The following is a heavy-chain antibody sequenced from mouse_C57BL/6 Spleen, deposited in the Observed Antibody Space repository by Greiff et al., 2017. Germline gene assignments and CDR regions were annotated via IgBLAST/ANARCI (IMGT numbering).Heavy chain of an antibody. D-gene: IGHD1-1*01. CDR2: IYPGDGDT. V-gene: IGHV1-80*01. CDR3: ARSDYYGTPFAY. Sequence: VKLMESGAELVKPGASVKISCKASGYAFSSYWMNWVKQRPGKGLEWIGQIYPGDGDTNYNGKFKGKATLTADKSSSTAYMQLSSLTSEDSAVYFCARSDYYGTPFAYWGQGTLVTVSA. CDR1: GYAFSSYW. J-gene: IGHJ3*01.